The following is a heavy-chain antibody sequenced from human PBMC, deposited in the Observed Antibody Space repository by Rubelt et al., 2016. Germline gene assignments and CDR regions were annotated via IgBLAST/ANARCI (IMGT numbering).Heavy chain of an antibody. V-gene: IGHV1-3*01. CDR2: INAGNGNT. CDR3: ARGGGGIVAGERMDV. CDR1: GYTFTSYA. Sequence: AEVKKPGASVKVSCKASGYTFTSYAMHWVRQAPGQRLEWMGWINAGNGNTKYSQKFQGRVTITRDTSASTAYMELSSLRSEDTAVYYCARGGGGIVAGERMDVWGQGTTVTVSS. D-gene: IGHD3-22*01. J-gene: IGHJ6*02.